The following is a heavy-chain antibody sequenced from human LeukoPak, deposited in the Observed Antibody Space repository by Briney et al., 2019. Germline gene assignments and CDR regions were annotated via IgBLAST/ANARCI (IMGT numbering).Heavy chain of an antibody. V-gene: IGHV1-69*04. CDR2: IIPILGIA. J-gene: IGHJ6*02. CDR3: VVGYFSGRYYGMDV. D-gene: IGHD3-22*01. CDR1: GGTFSSYA. Sequence: SVKVSCKASGGTFSSYAISWVRQAPGQGLEWMGRIIPILGIANYAQKFQGRVTITADKSTSTAYMELSSPRSEDTAVYYCVVGYFSGRYYGMDVWGQGTTVTVSS.